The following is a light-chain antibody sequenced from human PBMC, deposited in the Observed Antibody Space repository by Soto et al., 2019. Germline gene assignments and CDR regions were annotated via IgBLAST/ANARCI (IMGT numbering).Light chain of an antibody. CDR2: EVT. CDR1: RSDVGAYNY. V-gene: IGLV2-14*01. Sequence: QSVLTQPASVSGSPGQSIAISCTGTRSDVGAYNYVSWYQQYPGKAPKLMISEVTNRPSGVSDRFSGSKSGNTASLTISGLQAEDEADYYCSSFTSRFTFVFGTGTKVTVL. CDR3: SSFTSRFTFV. J-gene: IGLJ1*01.